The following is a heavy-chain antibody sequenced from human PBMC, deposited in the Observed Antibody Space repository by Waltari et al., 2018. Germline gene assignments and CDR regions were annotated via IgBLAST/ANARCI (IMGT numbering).Heavy chain of an antibody. CDR2: INPNRGGT. CDR1: GYTFTGYY. CDR3: ARDLGDGYNLGGGY. J-gene: IGHJ4*02. D-gene: IGHD5-12*01. Sequence: QVQLVQSGAEVKKPGASVKVSCKASGYTFTGYYMHWVRQAPGQGLEWMGGINPNRGGTNYAQKFQGRVTMTRDTSISTAYMELSRLRSDDTAVYYCARDLGDGYNLGGGYWGQGTLVTVSS. V-gene: IGHV1-2*02.